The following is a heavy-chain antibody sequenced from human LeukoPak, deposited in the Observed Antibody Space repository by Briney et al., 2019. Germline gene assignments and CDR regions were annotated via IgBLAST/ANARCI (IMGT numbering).Heavy chain of an antibody. CDR1: GFTFSSYW. D-gene: IGHD3-10*01. CDR3: ARVSYYYGSGSYRPTAVYYFDY. J-gene: IGHJ4*02. CDR2: INSDGSST. Sequence: GGSLRHSCAASGFTFSSYWMSWVRQAPGKGLVWVSRINSDGSSTSYADSVKGRFTISRDNAKNTLYLQMNSLRAEDTAVYYCARVSYYYGSGSYRPTAVYYFDYWGQGTLVTVSS. V-gene: IGHV3-74*01.